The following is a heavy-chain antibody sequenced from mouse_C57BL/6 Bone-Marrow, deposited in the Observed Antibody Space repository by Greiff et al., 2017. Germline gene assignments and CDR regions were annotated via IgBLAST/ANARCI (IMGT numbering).Heavy chain of an antibody. Sequence: EVQLQESGAELVKPGASVKLSCTASGFNIKDYYMHWVKQRTEQGLEWIGRIDPEDGENTYAPKFKGKATIPADTSSNTAYLQRSSLTSEDTAVYYCARRAQATWFAYWGQGTLVTVAA. CDR3: ARRAQATWFAY. CDR1: GFNIKDYY. V-gene: IGHV14-2*01. CDR2: IDPEDGEN. J-gene: IGHJ3*01. D-gene: IGHD3-2*02.